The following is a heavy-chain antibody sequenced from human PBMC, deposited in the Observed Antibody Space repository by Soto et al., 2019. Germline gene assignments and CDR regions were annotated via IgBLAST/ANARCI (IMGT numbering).Heavy chain of an antibody. Sequence: QVQLVESGGGVVQPGRSLRLSCAASGFTFSSYAMHWVRQAPGKGLEWVAVISYDGSNKYYADSVKGRFIISRDNSKNTLYLQMNSLRAEDTAVYYCARDAAPRPSGYSYGSPRYYYYGMDVWGQGTTVTVSS. J-gene: IGHJ6*02. V-gene: IGHV3-30-3*01. D-gene: IGHD5-18*01. CDR1: GFTFSSYA. CDR3: ARDAAPRPSGYSYGSPRYYYYGMDV. CDR2: ISYDGSNK.